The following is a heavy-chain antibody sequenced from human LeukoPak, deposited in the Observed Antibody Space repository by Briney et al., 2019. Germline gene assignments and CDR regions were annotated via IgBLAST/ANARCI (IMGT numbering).Heavy chain of an antibody. V-gene: IGHV3-23*01. Sequence: GGSLRLSCAASEFSVGSNYMTWVRQAPGKGLEWVSAISGSGGSTYYADSVKGRFTISRDNSKNTLYLQMNSLRAEDTAVYYCAKDLRVGSRFDYWGQGTLVTVSS. CDR2: ISGSGGST. CDR3: AKDLRVGSRFDY. J-gene: IGHJ4*02. D-gene: IGHD1-26*01. CDR1: EFSVGSNY.